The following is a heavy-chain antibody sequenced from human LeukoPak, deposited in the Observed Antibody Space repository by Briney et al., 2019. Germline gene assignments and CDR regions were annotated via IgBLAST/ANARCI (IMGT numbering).Heavy chain of an antibody. V-gene: IGHV3-23*01. D-gene: IGHD2-15*01. CDR3: AKQLGYCSDGSCYFPY. CDR1: GFTFSSSA. CDR2: ISNNGGYT. J-gene: IGHJ4*02. Sequence: GGSLRLSCAASGFTFSSSAMSWVRQAPGKGLEWVSAISNNGGYTYYADSVQGRFTISRDNSKSTLCLQTNSLRAEDTAVYYCAKQLGYCSDGSCYFPYWGQGTLVTVST.